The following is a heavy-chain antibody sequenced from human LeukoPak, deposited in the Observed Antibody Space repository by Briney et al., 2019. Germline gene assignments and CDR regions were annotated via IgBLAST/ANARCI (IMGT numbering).Heavy chain of an antibody. CDR3: ARDRFYYYGMDV. J-gene: IGHJ6*04. Sequence: PSETLSLTCTVSGGSISSYYWSWIRRPPGKGLEWIGYIYYSGSTNYNPSLKSRVTISVDTSKNQFSLKLSSVTAADTAVYYCARDRFYYYGMDVWGKGTTVTVSS. CDR1: GGSISSYY. V-gene: IGHV4-59*01. CDR2: IYYSGST.